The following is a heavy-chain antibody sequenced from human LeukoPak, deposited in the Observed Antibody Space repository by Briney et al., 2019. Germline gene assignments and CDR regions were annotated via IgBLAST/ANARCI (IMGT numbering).Heavy chain of an antibody. V-gene: IGHV3-33*08. Sequence: GRSLRLSGAASGFTFSSYSMHWVRQAPGKGLEWVAVIWYDGSNKYYADSVKGRFTISRDNSKNTLYLQMNSLRAEDTAVYYCARGGDTAMVLGYFDYWGQGTLVTVSS. CDR2: IWYDGSNK. CDR1: GFTFSSYS. J-gene: IGHJ4*02. D-gene: IGHD5-18*01. CDR3: ARGGDTAMVLGYFDY.